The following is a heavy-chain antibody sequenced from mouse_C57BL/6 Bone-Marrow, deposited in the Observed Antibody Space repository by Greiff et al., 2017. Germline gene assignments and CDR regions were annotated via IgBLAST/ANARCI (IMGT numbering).Heavy chain of an antibody. Sequence: EVKVVESGGDLVKPGGSLKLSCAASGFTFSSYGMSWVRQTPDKRLAWVATISSGGSYTYYPDSVKGRFTISRENAKKTLYLQMSSLKSEDTAMYYCARHYPTVEPGDYWGQGTSVTVSS. CDR2: ISSGGSYT. V-gene: IGHV5-6*01. D-gene: IGHD1-1*01. J-gene: IGHJ4*01. CDR1: GFTFSSYG. CDR3: ARHYPTVEPGDY.